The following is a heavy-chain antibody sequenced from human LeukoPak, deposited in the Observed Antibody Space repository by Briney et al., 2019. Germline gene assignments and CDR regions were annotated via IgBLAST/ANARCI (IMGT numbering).Heavy chain of an antibody. CDR2: MNPNSGNT. Sequence: ASVKVSCKASGYTFTSYDINWVRQAPGQGLEWMGWMNPNSGNTVYAQKFQGRVTITRNTSISTAYMELSSLRSDDTAVYYCPRALIGRDAFDIWGQGTVVTVSS. D-gene: IGHD2-21*01. CDR1: GYTFTSYD. CDR3: PRALIGRDAFDI. J-gene: IGHJ3*02. V-gene: IGHV1-8*03.